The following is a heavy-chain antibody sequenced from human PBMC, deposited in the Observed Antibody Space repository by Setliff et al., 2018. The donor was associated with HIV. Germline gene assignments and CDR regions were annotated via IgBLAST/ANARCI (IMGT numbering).Heavy chain of an antibody. D-gene: IGHD6-13*01. CDR2: INAGNGNT. CDR3: ARRKQELTRFDGFDI. Sequence: VKVSCKASGYTFTDYTIHWVRQAPGQRLEWMGWINAGNGNTKYSQKFQGRVSITRDTSASKAYLELSSLRSEDTAVYYCARRKQELTRFDGFDIWGQGTMVTVSS. CDR1: GYTFTDYT. V-gene: IGHV1-3*01. J-gene: IGHJ3*02.